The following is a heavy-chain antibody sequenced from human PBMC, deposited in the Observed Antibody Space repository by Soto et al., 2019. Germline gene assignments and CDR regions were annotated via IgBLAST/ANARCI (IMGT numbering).Heavy chain of an antibody. CDR2: INHSGST. CDR3: VAIERGYSYGNYYFDY. Sequence: SETLSLTCAVYGGSFSGYYWSWIRQPPGKGLEWIGEINHSGSTNYNPSLESRVTISVDTSKNQFSLKLSSVTAADTAVYYCVAIERGYSYGNYYFDYWGQGTLVTVSS. V-gene: IGHV4-34*01. CDR1: GGSFSGYY. J-gene: IGHJ4*02. D-gene: IGHD5-18*01.